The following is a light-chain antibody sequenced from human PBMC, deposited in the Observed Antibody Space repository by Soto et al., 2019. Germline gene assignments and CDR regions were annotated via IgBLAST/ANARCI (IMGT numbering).Light chain of an antibody. CDR3: QQYDNLPYT. V-gene: IGKV1-33*01. CDR2: DAS. CDR1: QDISKY. J-gene: IGKJ2*01. Sequence: DIQMTQSPSSLSASVGDRVTITCQASQDISKYLNWYQQKPGKAPKLLIYDASTLETGVPSRFSGSGSGTDFTFTISSLQPDDIATYYCQQYDNLPYTFGQGTKLQIK.